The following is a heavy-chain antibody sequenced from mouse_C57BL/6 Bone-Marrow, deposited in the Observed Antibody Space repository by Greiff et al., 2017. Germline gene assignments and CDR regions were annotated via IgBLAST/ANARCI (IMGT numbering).Heavy chain of an antibody. CDR2: ISYDGSN. V-gene: IGHV3-6*01. D-gene: IGHD3-2*02. CDR3: ARAGYGLYYAMDY. CDR1: GYSITSGYY. J-gene: IGHJ4*01. Sequence: EVKLEESGPGLVKPSQSLSLTCSVTGYSITSGYYWNWIRQFPGNKLEWMGYISYDGSNNYNPSLKNRISITRDTSKNQFFLKLNSVTTEDTATYYCARAGYGLYYAMDYWGQGTSVTVSS.